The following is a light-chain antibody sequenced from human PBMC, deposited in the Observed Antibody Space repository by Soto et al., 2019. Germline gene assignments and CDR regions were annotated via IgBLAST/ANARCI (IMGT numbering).Light chain of an antibody. J-gene: IGKJ1*01. CDR1: QSVSSY. CDR3: QQRSNWLWT. Sequence: EIVLTQSPATVSLSPGERATLSCRASQSVSSYLAWYQQKPGQALRLLFYEASNRATGIPVRFSGSGSGTDFTLTISSLEPEDFAVYYCQQRSNWLWTFGQGTKVEIK. CDR2: EAS. V-gene: IGKV3-11*01.